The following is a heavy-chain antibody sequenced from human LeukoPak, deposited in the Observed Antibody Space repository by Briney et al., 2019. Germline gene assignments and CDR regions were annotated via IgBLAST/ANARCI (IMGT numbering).Heavy chain of an antibody. J-gene: IGHJ4*02. Sequence: ASVKVSCKVSGYIFTSYGIYWVRQAPGQGLEWMGWISGYNGKTKYAQKLQGRVTMTTDTSTSTAYMELRSLRSDDTAVYYCATDGAMVRGLDYWGQGTLVTVSS. D-gene: IGHD3-10*01. CDR1: GYIFTSYG. CDR2: ISGYNGKT. V-gene: IGHV1-18*04. CDR3: ATDGAMVRGLDY.